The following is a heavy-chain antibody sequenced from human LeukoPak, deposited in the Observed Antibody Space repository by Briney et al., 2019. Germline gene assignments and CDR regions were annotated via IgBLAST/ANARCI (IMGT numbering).Heavy chain of an antibody. Sequence: SETLSLTCTVSGYSISSGYYWGWIRQPPGKGLEWIGSIYHSGRTFYNPSLKSRVTISVDTSKNQFSLKLSSVTAADTAVYYCARQYSDILTGYHRGELYWYFDLWGRGTLVTVSS. CDR3: ARQYSDILTGYHRGELYWYFDL. J-gene: IGHJ2*01. CDR1: GYSISSGYY. V-gene: IGHV4-38-2*02. D-gene: IGHD3-9*01. CDR2: IYHSGRT.